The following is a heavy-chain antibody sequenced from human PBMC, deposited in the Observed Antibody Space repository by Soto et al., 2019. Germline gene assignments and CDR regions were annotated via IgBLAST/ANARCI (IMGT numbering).Heavy chain of an antibody. V-gene: IGHV3-23*01. Sequence: GGSPRLSCAASGFTFSYYAMTWVRQGPGKGLEWVSAISGSGGSTYDADSVKGRFTISRDNSKNTLYLQMNSLRAEDTAVYYCAKYSGSHYYYYAMDVWGQGTTVTVSS. D-gene: IGHD1-26*01. J-gene: IGHJ6*02. CDR2: ISGSGGST. CDR1: GFTFSYYA. CDR3: AKYSGSHYYYYAMDV.